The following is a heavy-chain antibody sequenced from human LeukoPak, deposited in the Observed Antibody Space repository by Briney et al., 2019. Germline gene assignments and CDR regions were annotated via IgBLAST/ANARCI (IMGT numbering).Heavy chain of an antibody. D-gene: IGHD3-10*01. J-gene: IGHJ4*02. V-gene: IGHV3-48*03. CDR1: GFTFNNYA. CDR2: ISSSGSTI. CDR3: ARDLDKNAGY. Sequence: GGSLRLSCAASGFTFNNYAMSWVRQAPGKGLEWVSYISSSGSTIYYADSVKGRFTISRDNAKNSLYLQMNSLRAEDTAVYYCARDLDKNAGYWGQGTLVTVSS.